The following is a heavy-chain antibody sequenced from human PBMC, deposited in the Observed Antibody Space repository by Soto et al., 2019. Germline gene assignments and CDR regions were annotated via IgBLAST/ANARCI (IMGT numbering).Heavy chain of an antibody. CDR1: GGSFSGYY. CDR2: INHSGST. Sequence: SETLSLTCAVYGGSFSGYYWSWIRQPPGKGLEWIGEINHSGSTNYNPSLKSRVTISVDTSKNQFSLKLSSVTAADTAVYYCARGLAGTILFDYWGQGTLVTVS. V-gene: IGHV4-34*01. J-gene: IGHJ4*02. CDR3: ARGLAGTILFDY. D-gene: IGHD1-7*01.